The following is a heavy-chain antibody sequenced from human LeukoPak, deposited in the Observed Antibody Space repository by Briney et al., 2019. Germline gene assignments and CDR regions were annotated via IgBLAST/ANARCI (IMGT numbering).Heavy chain of an antibody. Sequence: SVKVSCKASGGTFSSYAISWVRQAPGQGLEWMGRIIPIFGTANYAQKFQGRVTITADKSTSTAYMELSRLRSEDTAVYYCARDQATVTTRSRWFDPWGQGTLVTVSS. V-gene: IGHV1-69*06. D-gene: IGHD4-17*01. CDR1: GGTFSSYA. CDR3: ARDQATVTTRSRWFDP. J-gene: IGHJ5*02. CDR2: IIPIFGTA.